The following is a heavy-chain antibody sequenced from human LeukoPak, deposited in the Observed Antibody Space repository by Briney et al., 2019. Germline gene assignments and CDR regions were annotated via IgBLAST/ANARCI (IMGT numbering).Heavy chain of an antibody. CDR2: IYYSGST. CDR3: ARLRDEGYSYGSLDY. J-gene: IGHJ4*02. CDR1: GFTFSDYY. D-gene: IGHD5-18*01. V-gene: IGHV4-59*05. Sequence: GSLRLSCAASGFTFSDYYMSWIRQPPGKGLEWIGSIYYSGSTDYNPTLKSRVTISVDTSKKQLSLKLRSATAADTAVYYCARLRDEGYSYGSLDYWGQGTLVTVSS.